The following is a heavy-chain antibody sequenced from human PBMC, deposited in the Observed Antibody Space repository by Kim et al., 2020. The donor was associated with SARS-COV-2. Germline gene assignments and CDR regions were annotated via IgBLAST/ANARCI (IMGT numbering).Heavy chain of an antibody. CDR1: GFTFKNAW. CDR2: IKMKIHGETT. CDR3: STDSGLLPYHYFNY. D-gene: IGHD2-15*01. V-gene: IGHV3-15*01. Sequence: GGSLRLSCGASGFTFKNAWMHWVRQAPVKGLEWVGRIKMKIHGETTDYAAPVKGRFTISRDDSKNILYLQMSGLKTEDTAVYYCSTDSGLLPYHYFNYWGQGTLVTVSS. J-gene: IGHJ4*02.